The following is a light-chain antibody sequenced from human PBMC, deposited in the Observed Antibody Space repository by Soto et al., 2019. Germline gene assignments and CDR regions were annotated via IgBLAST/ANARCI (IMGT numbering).Light chain of an antibody. CDR1: SSDVENYKL. Sequence: QSVLNQPASVSGSPGQSVTISCTATSSDVENYKLVSWYQQHPGKAPKLIIYEVTKRPSGVSNRFSGSKSANTASLTIYGIQFEEEADYYCCSSVGSYVFGTWTKVKVL. CDR3: CSSVGSYV. CDR2: EVT. V-gene: IGLV2-23*02. J-gene: IGLJ1*01.